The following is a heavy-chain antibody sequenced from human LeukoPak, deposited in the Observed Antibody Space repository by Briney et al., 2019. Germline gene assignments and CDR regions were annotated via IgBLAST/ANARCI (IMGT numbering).Heavy chain of an antibody. V-gene: IGHV4-59*01. CDR1: GGSISGYY. CDR2: IHYSGNT. J-gene: IGHJ4*02. Sequence: SETLSLTCTVSGGSISGYYWSWIRQPPGEGLEWIGYIHYSGNTQYNPSLKSRVTLSVDTSENQFSLKLSSVTAADTAVYYCTRVLNSGASDYWGQGTLVTVSS. CDR3: TRVLNSGASDY. D-gene: IGHD1-26*01.